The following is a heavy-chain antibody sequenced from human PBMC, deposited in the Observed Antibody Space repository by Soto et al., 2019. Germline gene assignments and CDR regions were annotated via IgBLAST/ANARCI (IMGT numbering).Heavy chain of an antibody. V-gene: IGHV4-59*08. CDR1: GASISSYY. Sequence: SETLSLTCTVSGASISSYYWSWIRQPPGKGLEWIGYIYYSGSTNYNPSLKSRVTISVDTSKNQFSLKLSSVTAADTAVYYCARRYSSSFDYWGQGTLVTVSS. CDR2: IYYSGST. CDR3: ARRYSSSFDY. J-gene: IGHJ4*02. D-gene: IGHD6-13*01.